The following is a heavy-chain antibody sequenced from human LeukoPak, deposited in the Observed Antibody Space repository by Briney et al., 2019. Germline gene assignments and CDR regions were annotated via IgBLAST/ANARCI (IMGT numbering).Heavy chain of an antibody. J-gene: IGHJ4*02. V-gene: IGHV3-33*01. CDR1: GFTFTNYG. CDR3: TTRLQNHFDY. D-gene: IGHD5-24*01. CDR2: TWYDGSNK. Sequence: GRSLRLSCAASGFTFTNYGMHWVRQAPGKGLEWVAVTWYDGSNKYYADSVKGRFTISRDDSQNTLYLQMDSLRAEDTAVYYCTTRLQNHFDYWGQGTQVTVSS.